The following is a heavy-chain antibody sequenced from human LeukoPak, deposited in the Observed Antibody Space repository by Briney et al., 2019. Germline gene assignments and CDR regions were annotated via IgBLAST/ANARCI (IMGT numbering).Heavy chain of an antibody. V-gene: IGHV1-18*01. D-gene: IGHD1-26*01. CDR2: ISAYNGNT. J-gene: IGHJ6*02. CDR1: GYTFTSYG. CDR3: ARGIGDYHYYYGMDV. Sequence: VASVKVSCKASGYTFTSYGISWVRQAPGQGLEWMGWISAYNGNTNYAQKLQGRVTMTTDTSTSTAYMELRSLRSDDTAVYYCARGIGDYHYYYGMDVWGQGTTVTVSS.